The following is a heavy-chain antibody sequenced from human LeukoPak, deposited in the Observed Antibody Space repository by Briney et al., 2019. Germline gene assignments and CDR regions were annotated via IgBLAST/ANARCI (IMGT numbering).Heavy chain of an antibody. D-gene: IGHD5-24*01. V-gene: IGHV3-23*01. J-gene: IGHJ4*02. CDR3: AKSGYNRFDY. Sequence: GGSLRLSCVASGFNFSTHGMHWVRQAPGKGLEWVSAFSGSGGDTYYADSVKGRFTISRDNSKNTLYLQMNSLRAEDTAVYYCAKSGYNRFDYWGQGTLVTVSS. CDR2: FSGSGGDT. CDR1: GFNFSTHG.